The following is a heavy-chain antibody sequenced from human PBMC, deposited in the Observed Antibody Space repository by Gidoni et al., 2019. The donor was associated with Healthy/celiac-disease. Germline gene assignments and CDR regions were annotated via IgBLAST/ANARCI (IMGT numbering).Heavy chain of an antibody. CDR2: IYYSGST. J-gene: IGHJ4*02. CDR3: ARASYELWLDY. V-gene: IGHV4-39*01. Sequence: QLQLQESGPGLVKPSETLSLPCTVAGGPISSRSYYWGWIRQPPGKGLEWIGSIYYSGSTYYNPSLKSRVTISVDTSKNQFSLKLSSVTAADTAVYYCARASYELWLDYWGQGTLVTVSS. CDR1: GGPISSRSYY. D-gene: IGHD5-18*01.